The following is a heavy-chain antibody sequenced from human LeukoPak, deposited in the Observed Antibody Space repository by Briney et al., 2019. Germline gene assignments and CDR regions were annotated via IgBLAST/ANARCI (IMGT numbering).Heavy chain of an antibody. CDR3: ARHSGYSYGYAYYYMDV. CDR1: GGSISSSSYY. V-gene: IGHV4-39*01. CDR2: IYYSGST. D-gene: IGHD5-18*01. Sequence: SETLSLTCTVSGGSISSSSYYWGWIRQPPGKGLEWIGSIYYSGSTYYNPSLKSRVTISVDPSKNQFSLKLSSVTAADTAVYYCARHSGYSYGYAYYYMDVWGKGTTVTVSS. J-gene: IGHJ6*03.